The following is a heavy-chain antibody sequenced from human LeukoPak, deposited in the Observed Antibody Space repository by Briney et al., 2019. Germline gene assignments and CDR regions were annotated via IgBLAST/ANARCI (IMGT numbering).Heavy chain of an antibody. J-gene: IGHJ5*02. CDR1: GYTFTNYY. CDR2: IDPNGGGA. Sequence: ASVKVSCKASGYTFTNYYMHWVRQAPGQGLEWMGVIDPNGGGASYPQKVQGRVTMTRDTSTSTVYMELSSLRSEDTAVYYCARAEVVVVPAATSFGWFDPWGQGTLVTVSS. CDR3: ARAEVVVVPAATSFGWFDP. D-gene: IGHD2-2*01. V-gene: IGHV1-46*01.